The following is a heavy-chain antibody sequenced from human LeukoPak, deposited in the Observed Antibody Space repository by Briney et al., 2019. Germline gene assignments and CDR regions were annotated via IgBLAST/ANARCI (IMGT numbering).Heavy chain of an antibody. Sequence: GGSLRLSCAASGFTFSDYYMSWIRQAPGKGLEWVSYISSSGSTIYYADSVKGRFTISRDNSKNTLYLQMNSLRAEDTAVYYCAKFDTSGYSTFYAFDIWGQGTMVTVSS. J-gene: IGHJ3*02. D-gene: IGHD6-13*01. CDR2: ISSSGSTI. CDR3: AKFDTSGYSTFYAFDI. V-gene: IGHV3-11*01. CDR1: GFTFSDYY.